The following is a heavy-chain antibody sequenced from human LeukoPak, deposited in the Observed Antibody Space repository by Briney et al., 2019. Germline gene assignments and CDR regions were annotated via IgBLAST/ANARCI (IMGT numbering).Heavy chain of an antibody. CDR1: GGPISGYF. J-gene: IGHJ4*02. Sequence: SETLSLTCTVSGGPISGYFWSWIRQPPGKGLEWIGYIHDNGRTTYNPSLRSRVTISIDTSKNQFSLKLSSVTAADTAVYYCARDRGRSEMATQYFDYWGQGTLVTVSS. V-gene: IGHV4-59*12. D-gene: IGHD5-24*01. CDR3: ARDRGRSEMATQYFDY. CDR2: IHDNGRT.